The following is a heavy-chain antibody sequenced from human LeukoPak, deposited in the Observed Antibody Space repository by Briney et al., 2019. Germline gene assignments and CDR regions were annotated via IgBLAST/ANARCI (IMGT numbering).Heavy chain of an antibody. D-gene: IGHD1-1*01. Sequence: SETLSLTCTVSGGSISSGDYYWSWSRQPQGKGVGWIGYIYYSGSTYYNPSLKSRVTISVDTSKNQFSLKLSSVPAADTPVSYCARYYQSKHNWHVLNWSHLWGQGTLVTVSS. V-gene: IGHV4-30-4*08. CDR3: ARYYQSKHNWHVLNWSHL. CDR2: IYYSGST. CDR1: GGSISSGDYY. J-gene: IGHJ5*02.